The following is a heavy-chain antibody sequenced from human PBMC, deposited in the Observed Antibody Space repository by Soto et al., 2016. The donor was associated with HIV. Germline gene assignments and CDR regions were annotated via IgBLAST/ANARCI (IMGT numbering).Heavy chain of an antibody. V-gene: IGHV3-48*01. CDR1: NFTFSSYS. J-gene: IGHJ4*02. CDR2: ISGISSTI. Sequence: EVQLVESGGGLVQPGGSLRLSCRASNFTFSSYSMNWVRQAPGQRLEWLSYISGISSTIYYADSVQGRFTISRDNAKNSLYLQMNGLRVEDTAIYYCAREGDYYDSSGSLDHWGQGTLGPPSPQ. CDR3: AREGDYYDSSGSLDH. D-gene: IGHD3-22*01.